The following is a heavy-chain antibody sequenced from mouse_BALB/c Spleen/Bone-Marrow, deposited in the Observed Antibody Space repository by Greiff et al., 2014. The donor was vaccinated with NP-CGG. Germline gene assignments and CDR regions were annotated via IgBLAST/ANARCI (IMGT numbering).Heavy chain of an antibody. J-gene: IGHJ2*01. D-gene: IGHD2-14*01. Sequence: EVQLQQSGAELVKPGASVKFSCTASGFNFKDTYMHWVRQSPEQGLEWIGRIDAANGSSKYDQTLQGRVTITADKSSNTAYLQLSSLTSEDTAVYYCVSYRYESYFDYWGQGTTLTVSS. CDR2: IDAANGSS. CDR3: VSYRYESYFDY. V-gene: IGHV14-3*02. CDR1: GFNFKDTY.